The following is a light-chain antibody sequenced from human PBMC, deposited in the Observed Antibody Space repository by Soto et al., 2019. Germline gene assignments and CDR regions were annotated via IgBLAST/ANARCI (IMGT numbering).Light chain of an antibody. Sequence: QSALTQPASVSGSPGQSITISCTGTSSDVGGYNYVSWYQQHPGKAPKLMIYDVSNRPSGVYNRFSGSKSGNTASLTISGLQAEDEADYYCSSYTSSSTLVFGTGTKLTV. CDR1: SSDVGGYNY. J-gene: IGLJ1*01. V-gene: IGLV2-14*01. CDR2: DVS. CDR3: SSYTSSSTLV.